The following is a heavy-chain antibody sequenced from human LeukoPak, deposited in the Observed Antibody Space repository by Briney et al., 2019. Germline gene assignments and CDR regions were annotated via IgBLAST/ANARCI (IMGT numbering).Heavy chain of an antibody. D-gene: IGHD3-10*01. CDR1: GYTFTIYD. Sequence: ASVSVSCKSSGYTFTIYDINGVRQAPGQGRGWMGWMNPNRGNTGYAQKFQGRVTMTRNTSISTAYMELSSLRSEDTAVYYCARGQIWFGEDYWGQGTLVTVSS. J-gene: IGHJ4*02. CDR2: MNPNRGNT. CDR3: ARGQIWFGEDY. V-gene: IGHV1-8*01.